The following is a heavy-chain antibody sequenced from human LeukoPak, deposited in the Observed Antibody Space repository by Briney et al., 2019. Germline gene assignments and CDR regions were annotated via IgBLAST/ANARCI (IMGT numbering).Heavy chain of an antibody. D-gene: IGHD1-14*01. V-gene: IGHV3-21*01. J-gene: IGHJ4*02. Sequence: GGSLGLSCVASGFTFSSSSMNWVRQAPGKGLEWVSSISSSSSYIYYADSVKGRFTISRDNAKNSLYLQMNSLRAEDTAVYYCARGSVNPGLFDSWGQGTLVTVSS. CDR3: ARGSVNPGLFDS. CDR1: GFTFSSSS. CDR2: ISSSSSYI.